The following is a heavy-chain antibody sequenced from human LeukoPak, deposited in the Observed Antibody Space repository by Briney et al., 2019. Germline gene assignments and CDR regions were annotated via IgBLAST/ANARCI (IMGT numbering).Heavy chain of an antibody. CDR1: GFTFSSYS. V-gene: IGHV3-21*01. CDR2: ISSSSSYI. D-gene: IGHD5-18*01. Sequence: GGSLRLSCAASGFTFSSYSMNWVRQAPGKGLEWVSSISSSSSYIYYADSVKGRFTISRDNAKNSLYLQMNSLRAEDTAVYYCARIYSYGLDAFDIWGQGTMVTVSS. J-gene: IGHJ3*02. CDR3: ARIYSYGLDAFDI.